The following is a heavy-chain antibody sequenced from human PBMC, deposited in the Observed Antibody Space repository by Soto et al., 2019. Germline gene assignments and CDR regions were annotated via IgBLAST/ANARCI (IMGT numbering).Heavy chain of an antibody. V-gene: IGHV3-15*05. J-gene: IGHJ1*01. CDR2: IKSNIDGGTV. Sequence: VGSLRLSCAASWFTFNSAWMNWVRQAPGKGLEWVGRIKSNIDGGTVDYAASVKGRFTISRDDSKSTLYLQMNSLTIEDTAVYYCVSAVIYWGQGTLVTVSS. D-gene: IGHD2-21*01. CDR3: VSAVIY. CDR1: WFTFNSAW.